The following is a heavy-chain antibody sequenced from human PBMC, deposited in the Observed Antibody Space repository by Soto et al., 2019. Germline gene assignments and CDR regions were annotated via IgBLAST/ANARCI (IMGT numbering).Heavy chain of an antibody. V-gene: IGHV4-34*12. J-gene: IGHJ4*02. CDR2: IIHTGST. CDR1: RGSFSGYY. D-gene: IGHD2-2*01. Sequence: PSETLSLTCAVSRGSFSGYYWSWVRQFPGKGLEWIGKIIHTGSTNYNPSLKSRVTMSIDTSKKEISLKLSSVTAADTAVYYCARVGQPPSDYWGQGTLVTVSS. CDR3: ARVGQPPSDY.